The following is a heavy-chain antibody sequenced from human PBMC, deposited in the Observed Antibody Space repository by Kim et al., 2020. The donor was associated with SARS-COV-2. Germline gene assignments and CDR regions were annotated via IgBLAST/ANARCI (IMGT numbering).Heavy chain of an antibody. D-gene: IGHD3-10*01. Sequence: PSLKSRVTKSVDTSKNQFSLKLSSVTAADTAVYYCARVPLTYYYGSGIDYWGQGTLVTVSS. V-gene: IGHV4-59*01. J-gene: IGHJ4*02. CDR3: ARVPLTYYYGSGIDY.